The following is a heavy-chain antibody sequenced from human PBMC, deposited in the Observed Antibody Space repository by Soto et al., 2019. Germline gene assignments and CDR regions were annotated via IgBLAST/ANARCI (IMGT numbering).Heavy chain of an antibody. Sequence: QVQLVESGGGVVQPGRSLRLSCAASGFTFSSYGMHWVRQAPGKGLEWVAVISYDGSNKYYADSVKGRFTISRDNSKNTLYLQMNSLRAEDTAVYYCAKSYGSGSYSDYWGQGTLVTVSS. CDR2: ISYDGSNK. J-gene: IGHJ4*02. V-gene: IGHV3-30*18. CDR3: AKSYGSGSYSDY. D-gene: IGHD3-10*01. CDR1: GFTFSSYG.